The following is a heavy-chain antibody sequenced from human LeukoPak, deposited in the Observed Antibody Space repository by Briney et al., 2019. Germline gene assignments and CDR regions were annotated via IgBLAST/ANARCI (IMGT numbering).Heavy chain of an antibody. CDR2: IRYDGSNK. CDR3: AKAPRGTMVRGVNY. D-gene: IGHD3-10*01. V-gene: IGHV3-30*02. J-gene: IGHJ4*02. Sequence: GGSLRLSCAASGFTFSSYGMHWVRKAPGKGLEWVAFIRYDGSNKYYADSVKGRFTISRDNSKNTLYLQMNSLRAEDTAVYYCAKAPRGTMVRGVNYWGQGTLVTVSS. CDR1: GFTFSSYG.